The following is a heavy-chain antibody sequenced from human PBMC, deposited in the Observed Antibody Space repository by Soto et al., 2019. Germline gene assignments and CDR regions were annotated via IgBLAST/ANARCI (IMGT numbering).Heavy chain of an antibody. V-gene: IGHV4-34*01. J-gene: IGHJ1*01. CDR2: INHSGIT. D-gene: IGHD3-10*01. CDR3: ARIGDYYGSGRPSER. Sequence: SETLSLTGAVYGGSFSGYDCSWIRQPPWKGLEWIGEINHSGITNYNPSLKSRVTISVDTSKNQFSLKLSSVTAADTAVYYCARIGDYYGSGRPSERCGQGTLVTVCS. CDR1: GGSFSGYD.